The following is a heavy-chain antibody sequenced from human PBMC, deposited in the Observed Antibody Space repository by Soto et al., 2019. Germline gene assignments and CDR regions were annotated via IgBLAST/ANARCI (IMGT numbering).Heavy chain of an antibody. CDR3: AKDGTIFGVVNPGD. CDR1: GFTFSTYG. J-gene: IGHJ4*02. V-gene: IGHV3-30*18. Sequence: QEQLVESGGGVVQPGTSLRLSCAASGFTFSTYGMHWVRQAPGKGLEWVAVISYDGSKKYYVDSVKGRFTISRDNSQNTLYLQMNSLRAEDTAMYYCAKDGTIFGVVNPGDWGQGTLVSVSS. D-gene: IGHD3-3*01. CDR2: ISYDGSKK.